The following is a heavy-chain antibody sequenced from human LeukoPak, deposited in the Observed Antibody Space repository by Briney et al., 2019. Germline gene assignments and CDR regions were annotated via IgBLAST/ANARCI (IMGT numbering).Heavy chain of an antibody. V-gene: IGHV3-64D*06. CDR3: VKVRTGNYYDSTPLDY. Sequence: GGSLRLSCSASGFTFSSYAMHWVRQAPGKGLEYVSAISSNGGSTYYADSVKGRFTISRDNPKNTLYLQMSSLRAEDTAVYYCVKVRTGNYYDSTPLDYWGLGTLVTVSS. CDR2: ISSNGGST. J-gene: IGHJ4*02. CDR1: GFTFSSYA. D-gene: IGHD3-22*01.